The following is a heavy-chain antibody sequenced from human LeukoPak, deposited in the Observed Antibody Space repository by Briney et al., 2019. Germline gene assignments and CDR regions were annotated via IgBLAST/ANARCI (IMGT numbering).Heavy chain of an antibody. J-gene: IGHJ4*02. D-gene: IGHD5-18*01. CDR1: GGSISSYY. CDR2: IYTSGST. V-gene: IGHV4-4*07. Sequence: SETLSLTCTVSGGSISSYYWSWIRQPAGKGLEWIGRIYTSGSTNYNPSLKSRVTISVDTSKNQFSLKLSSVTAADTAVYYCARLTRGYSYGSGFFDYWGQGTLVTVSS. CDR3: ARLTRGYSYGSGFFDY.